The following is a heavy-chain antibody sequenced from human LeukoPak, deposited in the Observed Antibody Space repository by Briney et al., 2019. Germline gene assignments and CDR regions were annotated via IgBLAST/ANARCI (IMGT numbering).Heavy chain of an antibody. D-gene: IGHD3-22*01. CDR2: IYNSEST. Sequence: SETLSLTCTVSGGSISTYYWSWIRQPPGKGLEWIAYIYNSESTNSNPSLKSRVTISVDTSKNQFSLRLSSVTAADTAVYYCARIYYDSGAYYRRAFDIWGQGTTVSVSS. CDR3: ARIYYDSGAYYRRAFDI. V-gene: IGHV4-59*01. CDR1: GGSISTYY. J-gene: IGHJ3*02.